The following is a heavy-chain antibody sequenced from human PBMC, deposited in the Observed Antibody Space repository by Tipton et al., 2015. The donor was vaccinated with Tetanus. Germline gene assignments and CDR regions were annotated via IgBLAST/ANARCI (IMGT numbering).Heavy chain of an antibody. CDR1: GFTLTNYA. CDR2: LYADVDVA. V-gene: IGHV3-23*03. Sequence: SLRLSCVASGFTLTNYAMSWVRQAPGKGLEWVSVLYADVDVAYYADSVRGRFIISRDKSENTLYLQLNSPRAEDTAIYYCAKEALGVLNLWGTGTTVIVSS. CDR3: AKEALGVLNL. D-gene: IGHD1-14*01. J-gene: IGHJ6*04.